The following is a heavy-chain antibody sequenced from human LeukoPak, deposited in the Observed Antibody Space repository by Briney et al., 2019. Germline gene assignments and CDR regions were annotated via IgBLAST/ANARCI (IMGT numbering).Heavy chain of an antibody. Sequence: PSETLSLTCTVSGGSISSGSYYWSWIRQPAGKGLEWIGRIYTSGSTNYNPSLKSRVTISVDTSKNQFSLKLSSVTAADTAVYYCARVIWGYYFDYWGQGTLVTVSS. CDR2: IYTSGST. V-gene: IGHV4-61*02. CDR3: ARVIWGYYFDY. J-gene: IGHJ4*02. D-gene: IGHD3-16*01. CDR1: GGSISSGSYY.